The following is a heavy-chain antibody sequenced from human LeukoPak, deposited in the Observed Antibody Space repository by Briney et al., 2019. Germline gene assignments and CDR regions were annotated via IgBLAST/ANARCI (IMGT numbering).Heavy chain of an antibody. J-gene: IGHJ6*02. CDR1: ANTFTNSW. D-gene: IGHD2-15*01. CDR3: APLGYCSGGTCSSGYFYGMDV. CDR2: IFVGDSDT. Sequence: GESLKISCKASANTFTNSWIGWVRQMPGKGLEWMGIIFVGDSDTTYSPSFQGQVTISADRSISTAYLQWNSLKASDTAMYFCAPLGYCSGGTCSSGYFYGMDVWGQGTTVTVSS. V-gene: IGHV5-51*01.